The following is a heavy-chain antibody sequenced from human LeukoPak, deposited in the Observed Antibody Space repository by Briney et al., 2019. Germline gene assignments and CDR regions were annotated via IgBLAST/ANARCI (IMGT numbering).Heavy chain of an antibody. V-gene: IGHV3-33*01. CDR3: ARDSASYGPFDY. CDR1: GFTFSNYD. CDR2: IWYDGSNK. D-gene: IGHD5-18*01. J-gene: IGHJ4*02. Sequence: PGRSLRLSCAASGFTFSNYDMHWVRQAPGKGLEWVAVIWYDGSNKYYADSVKGRFTISRDDSKNTLYLQMNSLRAEDTAVYFCARDSASYGPFDYWGQGTLVTVSS.